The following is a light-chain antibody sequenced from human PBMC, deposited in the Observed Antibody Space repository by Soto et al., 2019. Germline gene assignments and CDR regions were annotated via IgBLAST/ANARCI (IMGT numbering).Light chain of an antibody. V-gene: IGKV3-20*01. Sequence: EIVLTQSPGTLSLSPGERATLSCRASQSVSSSFLAWYQQKPGQAPRLLIYGASSRATGIPARFSGSGSGTDFTLTISRLEPEDFAVYYCQQYDSSPRTFGPGTKVDIK. CDR2: GAS. CDR1: QSVSSSF. J-gene: IGKJ3*01. CDR3: QQYDSSPRT.